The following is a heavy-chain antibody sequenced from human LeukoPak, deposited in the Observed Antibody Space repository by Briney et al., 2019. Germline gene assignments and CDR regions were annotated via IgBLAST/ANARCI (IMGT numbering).Heavy chain of an antibody. J-gene: IGHJ5*02. CDR3: ANHYYGSGPFDP. CDR2: IDTSGNT. V-gene: IGHV4-4*07. Sequence: SETLSLTCTVSGYSISSGYYWSWIRPPAGKGLEWIGRIDTSGNTNYKPSLKSRVTMSVDTSKNQFSLKLSSVTAADTAVYYCANHYYGSGPFDPWGQGTLVTVSS. CDR1: GYSISSGYY. D-gene: IGHD3-10*01.